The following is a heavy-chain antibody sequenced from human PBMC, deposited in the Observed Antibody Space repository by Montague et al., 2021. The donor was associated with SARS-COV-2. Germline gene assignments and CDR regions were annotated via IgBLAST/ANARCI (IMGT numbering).Heavy chain of an antibody. Sequence: SLRLSCAASGFTFSSYKMNWVRQAPGKGLGWVSYISSSGSTIYYADSVKGRFTISRDNAKNSLYLQMNSLRAEDTAVYYCARDGALYSSGWWGGDFDYWGQGTLVTVSS. CDR2: ISSSGSTI. V-gene: IGHV3-48*03. D-gene: IGHD6-19*01. CDR1: GFTFSSYK. J-gene: IGHJ4*02. CDR3: ARDGALYSSGWWGGDFDY.